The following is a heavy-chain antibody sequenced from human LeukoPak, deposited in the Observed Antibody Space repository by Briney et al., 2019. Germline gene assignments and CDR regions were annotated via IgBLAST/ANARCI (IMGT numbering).Heavy chain of an antibody. CDR1: GFTFSSYA. CDR3: AAAGTGYYYYMDV. D-gene: IGHD6-13*01. J-gene: IGHJ6*03. CDR2: ISYDGSNK. Sequence: GGSLRLSCAASGFTFSSYAMHWVRQAPGKGLEWVAVISYDGSNKYYADSVKGRFTISRDNSKNTLYLQMNSLRAEDTAVYYCAAAGTGYYYYMDVWGKGTTVTISS. V-gene: IGHV3-30*14.